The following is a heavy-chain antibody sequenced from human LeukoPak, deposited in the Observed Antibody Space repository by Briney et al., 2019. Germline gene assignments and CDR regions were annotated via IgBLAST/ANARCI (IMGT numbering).Heavy chain of an antibody. CDR3: ARGTSRTSPLSGYYRGYFDY. CDR2: TYADGMT. Sequence: PGGSLRLSCAASGFTVNTNYMTWVRQAPGKGLEWVSITYADGMTYYADSVKGRFTISRDNSKNVLYLQMNSLRAADTAVYYCARGTSRTSPLSGYYRGYFDYWGQGTLVTVSS. D-gene: IGHD3-3*01. CDR1: GFTVNTNY. V-gene: IGHV3-66*02. J-gene: IGHJ4*02.